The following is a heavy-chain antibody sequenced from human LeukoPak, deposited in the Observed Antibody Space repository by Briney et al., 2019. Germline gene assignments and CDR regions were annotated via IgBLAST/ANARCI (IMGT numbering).Heavy chain of an antibody. CDR1: GFTFSSYW. J-gene: IGHJ4*02. D-gene: IGHD2-15*01. Sequence: GGSLRLSCAASGFTFSSYWMHWVRQAPGKGLEWVSAISNNGGYTYYTDSVQGRFTISRDNSKSTLCLQMNSLRAEDTAVYYCAKQLGYCSDGSCYFPYWGQGTLVTVSS. CDR3: AKQLGYCSDGSCYFPY. V-gene: IGHV3-23*01. CDR2: ISNNGGYT.